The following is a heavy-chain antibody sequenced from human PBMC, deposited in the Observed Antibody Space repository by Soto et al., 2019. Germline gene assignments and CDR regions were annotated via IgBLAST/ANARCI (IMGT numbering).Heavy chain of an antibody. CDR3: TNTNGGWLEYCSSASCYTVAGYYGMDV. V-gene: IGHV6-1*01. CDR2: TYYRSKWYN. J-gene: IGHJ6*02. CDR1: GDSVSSNSAA. D-gene: IGHD2-2*02. Sequence: PSQTLSLTCAVSGDSVSSNSAAWNWIRQSPSRGLEWLGRTYYRSKWYNDYAVSVKSRITINPDTSKNQFSLQLNSVTPEDTAVYYCTNTNGGWLEYCSSASCYTVAGYYGMDVWGQGTTVTVSS.